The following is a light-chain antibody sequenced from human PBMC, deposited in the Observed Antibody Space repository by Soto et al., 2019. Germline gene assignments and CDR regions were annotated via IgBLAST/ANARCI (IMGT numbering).Light chain of an antibody. CDR2: QDA. Sequence: SYELTQPPSVSVSPGQTASITCSGDKLGDTYSCWYQQKPGQSPVLVIYQDAKRPSGILERFSGSNSGNTATLTISGTQAMDEADYYCQAWHSTTPVVFGGGTKVTVL. CDR1: KLGDTY. V-gene: IGLV3-1*01. CDR3: QAWHSTTPVV. J-gene: IGLJ2*01.